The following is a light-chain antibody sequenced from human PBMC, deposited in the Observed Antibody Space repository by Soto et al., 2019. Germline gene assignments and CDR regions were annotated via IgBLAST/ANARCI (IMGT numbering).Light chain of an antibody. CDR1: QSVSSY. V-gene: IGKV3-11*01. CDR3: QQRSNLLT. Sequence: EIVLTQSPATLSLSPGERATLSCRASQSVSSYLALYQQKPGQAPRLLSYDASNRATGIPARFSRSGSGTDFTLTISSLKPEDFAVYYCQQRSNLLTFGGGTKVEIK. CDR2: DAS. J-gene: IGKJ4*01.